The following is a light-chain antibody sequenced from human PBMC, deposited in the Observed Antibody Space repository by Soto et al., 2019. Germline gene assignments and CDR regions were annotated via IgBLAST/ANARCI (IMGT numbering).Light chain of an antibody. Sequence: AIQMTQSPSSLSASVGDRVTITCRASQGIRNDLGWYQQKPGKAPKLLIYAASSLQSGVPSRSSGSGAGTDFTLTISILLREEFAAYDCLQDYHSRTFGGGTKVEIK. CDR1: QGIRND. V-gene: IGKV1-6*01. CDR2: AAS. J-gene: IGKJ4*01. CDR3: LQDYHSRT.